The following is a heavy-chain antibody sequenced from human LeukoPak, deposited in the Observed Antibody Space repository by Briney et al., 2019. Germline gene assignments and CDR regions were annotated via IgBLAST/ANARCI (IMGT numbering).Heavy chain of an antibody. CDR2: IYWDDDR. CDR3: THNHYFKAEFTFEH. Sequence: SGPTLVKPTQTLTLTCTFSGFSFSTSGVGVAWIRQPPGKALEWLALIYWDDDRRYSPSLKNRLTITKDTSRNQVVLTVTNMDPVDTATYYCTHNHYFKAEFTFEHWGLGTLVTVSS. J-gene: IGHJ4*02. CDR1: GFSFSTSGVG. V-gene: IGHV2-5*02. D-gene: IGHD3-10*01.